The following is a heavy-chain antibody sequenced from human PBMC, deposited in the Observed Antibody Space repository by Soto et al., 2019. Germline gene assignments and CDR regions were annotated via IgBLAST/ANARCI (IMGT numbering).Heavy chain of an antibody. J-gene: IGHJ6*02. CDR3: ARDQLELRFLEWHPMDV. V-gene: IGHV3-48*01. D-gene: IGHD3-3*01. CDR2: ISSSSSTI. Sequence: GGSLRLSCAASGFTFSSYSMNWVRQAPGKGLEWVSYISSSSSTIYYADSVKGRFTISRDNAKNSLYLQMSSLRSEDTAVYYCARDQLELRFLEWHPMDVWGQGTTVTVSS. CDR1: GFTFSSYS.